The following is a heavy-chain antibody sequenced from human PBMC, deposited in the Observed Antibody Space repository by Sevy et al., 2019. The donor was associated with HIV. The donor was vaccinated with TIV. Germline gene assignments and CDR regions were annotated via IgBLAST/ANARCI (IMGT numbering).Heavy chain of an antibody. D-gene: IGHD5-18*01. V-gene: IGHV3-15*01. CDR1: GFTFSNAW. CDR3: TTDARSQGRGGYSYGSDY. J-gene: IGHJ4*02. CDR2: IKSKTDGRTT. Sequence: GGSLRLSCAASGFTFSNAWMSWVRQAPGKGLEWVGRIKSKTDGRTTEYAAPVKGRFPISREDSKNTLYLQMNSLKTEDTAVYYCTTDARSQGRGGYSYGSDYWGQGTLVTVSS.